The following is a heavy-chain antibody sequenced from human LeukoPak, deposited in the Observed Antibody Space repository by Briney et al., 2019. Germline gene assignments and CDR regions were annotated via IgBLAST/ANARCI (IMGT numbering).Heavy chain of an antibody. D-gene: IGHD6-13*01. Sequence: GGSLRLSCAASGFTFSSCEMNWVRQAPGKGLEWVSYISSSGSTIYYADSVKGRFTISRDNAKNSLYLQMNSLRAEDTAVYYCARDSDSSSWYQQPHDAFDIWGQGTMVTVSS. CDR2: ISSSGSTI. CDR1: GFTFSSCE. J-gene: IGHJ3*02. CDR3: ARDSDSSSWYQQPHDAFDI. V-gene: IGHV3-48*03.